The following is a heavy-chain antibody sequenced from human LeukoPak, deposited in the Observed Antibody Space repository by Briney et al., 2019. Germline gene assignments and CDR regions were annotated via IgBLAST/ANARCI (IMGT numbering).Heavy chain of an antibody. D-gene: IGHD5-18*01. CDR3: ARDERGYSYGYGLDY. Sequence: GGSLRLSCAASGFTFSSYWMSWVRQAPGKGLEWVSVISGSGDSTYYADSLKGRFTISRDNSKNTVFLQMNSLRAEDTAVYYCARDERGYSYGYGLDYWGQGTLVTVSS. CDR1: GFTFSSYW. V-gene: IGHV3-23*01. CDR2: ISGSGDST. J-gene: IGHJ4*02.